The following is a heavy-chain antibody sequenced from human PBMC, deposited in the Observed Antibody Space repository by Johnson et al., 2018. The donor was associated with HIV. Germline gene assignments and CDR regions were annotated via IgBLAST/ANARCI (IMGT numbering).Heavy chain of an antibody. Sequence: QVQLVESGGGLVKPGGSLRLSCVASGFTFSDYYMSWIRQAPGKGLEWVSYISSSGSTIYYADSVKGRFTISRVNSKNTLYLQMNSLRAEDTAVYYCARETRSAAAGHGAFDVWGQGTMVTVSS. CDR1: GFTFSDYY. CDR2: ISSSGSTI. CDR3: ARETRSAAAGHGAFDV. V-gene: IGHV3-11*01. D-gene: IGHD6-13*01. J-gene: IGHJ3*01.